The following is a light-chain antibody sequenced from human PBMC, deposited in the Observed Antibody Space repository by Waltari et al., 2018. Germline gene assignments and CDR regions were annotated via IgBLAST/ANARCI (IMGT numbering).Light chain of an antibody. V-gene: IGKV3-11*01. CDR3: QQRSNWPGLT. CDR2: DAS. J-gene: IGKJ4*01. Sequence: EIVLTQSPATLSLSPGERATLSCRASQSVSSYLAWYQQKPGQAPRLLIYDASNRATGIPARFSGSGPGTDFTLTISSLEPEDFAVYYCQQRSNWPGLTFGGGTKVEIK. CDR1: QSVSSY.